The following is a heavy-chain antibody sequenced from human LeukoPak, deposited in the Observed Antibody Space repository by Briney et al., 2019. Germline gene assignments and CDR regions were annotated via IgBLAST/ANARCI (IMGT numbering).Heavy chain of an antibody. Sequence: GGSLRLSCATSGFSFSSHAMTWVRQAPGKGLEWPSAISISGDDTYYADSVKGRFTISRDNSKNTLYLQMNSLSADDTAMYYCANEIRPNDYWGQGTLVTASS. CDR3: ANEIRPNDY. J-gene: IGHJ4*02. CDR1: GFSFSSHA. V-gene: IGHV3-23*01. D-gene: IGHD4-17*01. CDR2: ISISGDDT.